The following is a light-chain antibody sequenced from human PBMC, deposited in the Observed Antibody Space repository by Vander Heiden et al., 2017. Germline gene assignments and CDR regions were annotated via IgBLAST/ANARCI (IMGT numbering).Light chain of an antibody. CDR3: QTWGTGPWV. CDR1: SGQRSYA. J-gene: IGLJ3*02. V-gene: IGLV4-69*01. Sequence: QLVLTQSPSASASLGASVKLTCTLSSGQRSYAIAWHQQQPEKGPRYLMKLNNDGSHTKGDGIPDRFSGSSSGAERYLTISSLQSEDEADYYCQTWGTGPWVFGGGTKLTVL. CDR2: LNNDGSH.